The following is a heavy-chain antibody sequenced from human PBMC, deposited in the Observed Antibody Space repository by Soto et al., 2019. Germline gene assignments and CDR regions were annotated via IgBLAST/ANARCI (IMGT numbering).Heavy chain of an antibody. CDR1: GGSISSYY. D-gene: IGHD3-10*01. Sequence: PSETLSLTCTVSGGSISSYYWSWIRQPPGKGLEWIGYIYYSGSTNYNPSLKSRVTISVDTSKNQFSLKLSPVTAADTAVYYCARAPRGNYGYPSYFDYWGQGTLVTAPQ. J-gene: IGHJ4*02. CDR3: ARAPRGNYGYPSYFDY. CDR2: IYYSGST. V-gene: IGHV4-59*01.